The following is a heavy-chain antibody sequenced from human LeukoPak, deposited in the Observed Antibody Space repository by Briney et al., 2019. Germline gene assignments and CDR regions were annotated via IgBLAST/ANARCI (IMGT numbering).Heavy chain of an antibody. D-gene: IGHD3-16*01. CDR1: GGSISTSNYY. Sequence: PSETLSLTCTVSGGSISTSNYYWGWIRQPPGKGLEWIGNIFYSGSTYYSPSLKSRVTISVDTSKNQFSLKLSSVTAADTAVYYCARGKRQTGGLDYWGQGTLVTVSS. CDR2: IFYSGST. V-gene: IGHV4-39*07. J-gene: IGHJ4*02. CDR3: ARGKRQTGGLDY.